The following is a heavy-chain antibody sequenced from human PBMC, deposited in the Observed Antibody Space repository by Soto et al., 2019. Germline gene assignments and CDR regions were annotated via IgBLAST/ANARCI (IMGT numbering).Heavy chain of an antibody. Sequence: GASVKVSCKASGYTFTGYYMHWVRQAPGQGLEWMGWINPNSGGTNYAQKFQGWVTMTRDTSISTAYMELSRLRSDDTAVYYCAISPPYSSGWPVDYWGQGTLVTVSS. J-gene: IGHJ4*02. V-gene: IGHV1-2*04. CDR3: AISPPYSSGWPVDY. CDR1: GYTFTGYY. D-gene: IGHD6-19*01. CDR2: INPNSGGT.